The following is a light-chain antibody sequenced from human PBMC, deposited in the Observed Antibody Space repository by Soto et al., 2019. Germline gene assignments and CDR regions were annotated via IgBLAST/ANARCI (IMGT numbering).Light chain of an antibody. V-gene: IGLV1-40*01. CDR3: QSYDSSLSASRAV. CDR2: GNS. CDR1: SSNIGAGYD. Sequence: QSVLTQPPSVSGAPGQRVTISCTGSSSNIGAGYDVHWYQQLPGTAPKLLIYGNSNRPSGVPDRFSDSKSGTSASLAITGLQAEDEADYYCQSYDSSLSASRAVFGGGTKLTVL. J-gene: IGLJ2*01.